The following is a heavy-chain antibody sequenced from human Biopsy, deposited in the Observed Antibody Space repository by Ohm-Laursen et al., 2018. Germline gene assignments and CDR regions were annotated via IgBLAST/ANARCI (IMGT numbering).Heavy chain of an antibody. CDR2: ISNRGST. V-gene: IGHV4-59*07. CDR1: GGSISSDY. J-gene: IGHJ4*02. CDR3: ARGSNDFGGLYFPR. D-gene: IGHD4-23*01. Sequence: SDTLSLTCTVSGGSISSDYWSWIRQSPGKGLEWIGYISNRGSTNYNPSLKSRVTISVDTSRNHFSLRLSSLTAADTAVYYCARGSNDFGGLYFPRWGQGTLLTVSS.